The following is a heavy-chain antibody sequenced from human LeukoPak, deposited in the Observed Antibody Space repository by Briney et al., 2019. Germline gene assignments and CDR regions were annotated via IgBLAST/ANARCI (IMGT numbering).Heavy chain of an antibody. CDR2: ISYDGSNK. J-gene: IGHJ4*02. CDR1: GFTFSSYA. CDR3: AIGGTMVRGVLYYFDY. Sequence: GGSLRLSCAASGFTFSSYAMHWVRQAPGKGLEGVAVISYDGSNKYYADSVKGRFTISRDNSKNTLYLQMNSLRAEDTAVYYCAIGGTMVRGVLYYFDYWGQGSLVTVSS. D-gene: IGHD3-10*01. V-gene: IGHV3-30*04.